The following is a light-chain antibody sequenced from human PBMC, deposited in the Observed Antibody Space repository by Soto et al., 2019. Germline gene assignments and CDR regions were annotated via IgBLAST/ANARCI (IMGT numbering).Light chain of an antibody. V-gene: IGKV4-1*01. Sequence: DIVMTQSPESLAVSLGERATINCRSSQSVFYSSTNKNYLAWYQQKPGQPPKLLISWASTRESGVPDRFSGSGSGTDFTLTISSLQTEDVAVYYCQQYYDPPLSFGGGTKVEIK. CDR2: WAS. CDR1: QSVFYSSTNKNY. J-gene: IGKJ4*01. CDR3: QQYYDPPLS.